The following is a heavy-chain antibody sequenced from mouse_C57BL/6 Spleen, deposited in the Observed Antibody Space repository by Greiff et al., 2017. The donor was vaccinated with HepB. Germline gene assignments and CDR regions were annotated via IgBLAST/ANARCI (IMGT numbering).Heavy chain of an antibody. CDR2: IRSKSNNYAT. J-gene: IGHJ4*01. Sequence: EVQLVESGGGLVQPKGSLKLSCAASGFSFNTYAMNWVRQAPGKGLEWVARIRSKSNNYATYYADSVKDRFTISRDDSESMLYLQMNNLKTEDTAMYYCVRGTSGAMDYWGQGTSVTVSS. CDR1: GFSFNTYA. V-gene: IGHV10-1*01. CDR3: VRGTSGAMDY.